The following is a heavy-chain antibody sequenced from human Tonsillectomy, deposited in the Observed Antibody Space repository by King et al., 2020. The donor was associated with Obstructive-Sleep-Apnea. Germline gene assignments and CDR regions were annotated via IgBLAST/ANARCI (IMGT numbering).Heavy chain of an antibody. D-gene: IGHD5-18*01. CDR3: ARDEDVVTAMVTDC. Sequence: VQLVQSGAEVKKPGSSVKVSCKASGGTFSSYAITWVRQTPGQGLEWMGRIIPILGIANYAQKFQGRVTIIANKSTSTAYMELSSLRYEDTAVYYCARDEDVVTAMVTDCWGQGTLVTVSS. CDR2: IIPILGIA. J-gene: IGHJ4*02. V-gene: IGHV1-69*04. CDR1: GGTFSSYA.